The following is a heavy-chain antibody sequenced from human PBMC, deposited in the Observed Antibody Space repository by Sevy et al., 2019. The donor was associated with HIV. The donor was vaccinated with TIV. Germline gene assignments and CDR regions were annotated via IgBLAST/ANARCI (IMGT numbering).Heavy chain of an antibody. CDR1: GFTFDDYA. J-gene: IGHJ4*02. CDR3: SRALATAVTPEYYFDY. Sequence: GGSLRLSCTASGFTFDDYAMSWFRQAPGKGLEWVAFITRNSYEAYGGTREYAASVKGRFTISRDDSKNIAYLQMNRPKTQDTAMYYCSRALATAVTPEYYFDYWGQGTLVTVSS. CDR2: ITRNSYEAYGGTR. D-gene: IGHD2-15*01. V-gene: IGHV3-49*03.